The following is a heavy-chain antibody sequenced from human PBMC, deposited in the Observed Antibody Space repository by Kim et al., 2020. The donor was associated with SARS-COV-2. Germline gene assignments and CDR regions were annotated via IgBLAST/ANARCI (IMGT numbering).Heavy chain of an antibody. V-gene: IGHV3-21*01. CDR2: VSSSGSSM. CDR1: GFTFNTYK. Sequence: GGSLRLSCAVSGFTFNTYKMSWVRQPPGKGLEWVSSVSSSGSSMFYADSVKGRFTISRDNAQSSLYLQMTSLRAEDTAVYYCTREQRYSGYDWAVGPYYYYALDVWGLGTTVTVSS. CDR3: TREQRYSGYDWAVGPYYYYALDV. D-gene: IGHD5-12*01. J-gene: IGHJ6*02.